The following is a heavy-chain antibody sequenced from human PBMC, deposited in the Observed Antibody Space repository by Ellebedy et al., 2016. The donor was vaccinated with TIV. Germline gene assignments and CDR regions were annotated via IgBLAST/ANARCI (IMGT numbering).Heavy chain of an antibody. CDR3: ARGGAAGSSDHYYGMDV. J-gene: IGHJ6*02. CDR2: LDYSGSA. CDR1: GASISTFSDF. Sequence: MPSETLSLTCTVSGASISTFSDFWGWIRQPPGKGLEWIGSLDYSGSAYYNPSLKSRVTISVDRSKNQFSLNVTSVTAADTAVYYCARGGAAGSSDHYYGMDVWGQGTTVTVSS. V-gene: IGHV4-39*01. D-gene: IGHD6-13*01.